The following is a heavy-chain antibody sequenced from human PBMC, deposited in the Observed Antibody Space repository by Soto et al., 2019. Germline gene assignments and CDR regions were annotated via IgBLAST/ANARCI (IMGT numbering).Heavy chain of an antibody. J-gene: IGHJ4*02. D-gene: IGHD3-10*01. CDR1: GGTFSSYA. V-gene: IGHV1-69*13. CDR3: AREPIVDYGSGSYSDY. Sequence: ASVKVSCKASGGTFSSYAISWVRQAPGQGLEWMGGIIPIFGTANYAQKFQGRVTITADESTSTAYMELSSLRSEDTAVYYCAREPIVDYGSGSYSDYWGQGTLVTVPS. CDR2: IIPIFGTA.